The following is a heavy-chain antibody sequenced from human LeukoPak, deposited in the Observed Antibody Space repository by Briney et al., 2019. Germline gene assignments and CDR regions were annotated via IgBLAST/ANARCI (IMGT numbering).Heavy chain of an antibody. J-gene: IGHJ4*02. V-gene: IGHV3-48*04. CDR1: GFTFSSYS. CDR3: ARAMSTFGGVRNYFDS. CDR2: ISSSSSTI. D-gene: IGHD3-16*01. Sequence: HPGGSLRLSCAASGFTFSSYSMNWVRQAPGKGLEWVSYISSSSSTIYYADSVKGRFRISRDNAKSSLDLEMNSLRAEDTAVYYCARAMSTFGGVRNYFDSWGQGTLVTVSS.